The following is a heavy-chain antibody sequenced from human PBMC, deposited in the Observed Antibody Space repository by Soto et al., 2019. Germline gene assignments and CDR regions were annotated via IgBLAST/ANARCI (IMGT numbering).Heavy chain of an antibody. Sequence: QLQLQESGSGLVKPSQTLSLTCAVSGGSISSGGYSWSWIRQPPGKGLEWIGYIYHSGSTYYNPSLKSRVTISGDRTKNQCSRKPSSVAAADTAVYYCARGQVVAAQHWGQGTLVTVSS. CDR2: IYHSGST. D-gene: IGHD2-15*01. V-gene: IGHV4-30-2*01. J-gene: IGHJ4*02. CDR3: ARGQVVAAQH. CDR1: GGSISSGGYS.